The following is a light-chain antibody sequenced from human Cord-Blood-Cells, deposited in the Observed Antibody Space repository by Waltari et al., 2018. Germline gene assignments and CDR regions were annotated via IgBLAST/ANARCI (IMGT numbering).Light chain of an antibody. CDR1: QSISSW. CDR3: QQYNSYSYT. V-gene: IGKV1-5*01. Sequence: DIQMTQSPSTLSASVGDRVTISCRASQSISSWLVWYQQKPGKAPKLLIYDASRLESGVPARFSGSGSGTEFTLTISSLQPDDFATYYCQQYNSYSYTFGQGTKLEIK. CDR2: DAS. J-gene: IGKJ2*01.